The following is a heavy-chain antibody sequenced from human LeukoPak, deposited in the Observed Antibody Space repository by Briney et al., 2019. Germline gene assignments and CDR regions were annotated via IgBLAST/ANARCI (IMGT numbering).Heavy chain of an antibody. CDR3: ATRNFGDYGAFDI. J-gene: IGHJ3*02. CDR2: LHRKDGEA. CDR1: GYTLTELS. Sequence: ASVKVSCKVSGYTLTELSMHWVRQAPGKGLEWLGGLHRKDGEAIYAQTLQGRVTMTEDTSTDTAYMELSSLRSEDTAVYYCATRNFGDYGAFDIWGQGTMVTVSS. V-gene: IGHV1-24*01. D-gene: IGHD4-17*01.